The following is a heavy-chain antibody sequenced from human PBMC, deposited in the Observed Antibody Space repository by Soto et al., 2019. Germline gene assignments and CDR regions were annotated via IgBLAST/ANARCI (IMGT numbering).Heavy chain of an antibody. J-gene: IGHJ4*02. Sequence: EGQLLGSGGVLVQPGGSLRLSCVASGLRFSTYWMHWVRQPPGMGLEWVANIDPDGRVGTYVDSVKGRFTTARDNAMTSVYLQMNRLRAVDTAMYFCACWGEHGANGWGQVILVTVS. CDR1: GLRFSTYW. CDR3: ACWGEHGANG. CDR2: IDPDGRVG. D-gene: IGHD7-27*01. V-gene: IGHV3-7*03.